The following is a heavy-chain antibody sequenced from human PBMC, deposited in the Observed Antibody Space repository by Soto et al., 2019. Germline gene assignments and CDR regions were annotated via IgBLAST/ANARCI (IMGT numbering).Heavy chain of an antibody. Sequence: GESLKISCKGSGYSFTSYWIGWVRQMPGKGLEWMGIIYPGDSDTRYSPSFQGQVTISADKSISTAYLQWSSLKASDTAMYYCARHRPSEMATITGVFDYWGQGTLVTVSS. D-gene: IGHD5-12*01. J-gene: IGHJ4*02. CDR1: GYSFTSYW. V-gene: IGHV5-51*01. CDR3: ARHRPSEMATITGVFDY. CDR2: IYPGDSDT.